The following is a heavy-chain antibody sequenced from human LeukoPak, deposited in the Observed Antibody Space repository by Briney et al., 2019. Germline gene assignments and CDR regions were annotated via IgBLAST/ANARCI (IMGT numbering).Heavy chain of an antibody. J-gene: IGHJ4*02. D-gene: IGHD1-26*01. CDR2: FSSSGSWT. CDR1: GFTFSDYA. CDR3: ARTTGGTYKGYFGY. Sequence: GGSLRLSCAASGFTFSDYAMSWVRQAPGKGLEWVSTFSSSGSWTYYTDSVKGRFTISRDNSKNTLYLQMNSLRAEDTAVYYCARTTGGTYKGYFGYWGQGTLITVSS. V-gene: IGHV3-23*01.